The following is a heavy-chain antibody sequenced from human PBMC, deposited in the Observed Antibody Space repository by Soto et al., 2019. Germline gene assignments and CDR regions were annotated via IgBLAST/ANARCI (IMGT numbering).Heavy chain of an antibody. CDR3: ARSRAIFIPHVDAFDI. CDR1: GFTFSSYW. J-gene: IGHJ3*02. CDR2: IKQDGSEK. D-gene: IGHD3-9*01. V-gene: IGHV3-7*01. Sequence: GRSLRLSCAASGFTFSSYWMSWVRQAPGKGLEWVANIKQDGSEKYYVDSVKGRFTISRDNAKNSLYLQMNSLRAEDTAVYYCARSRAIFIPHVDAFDIWGQGTMVTVSS.